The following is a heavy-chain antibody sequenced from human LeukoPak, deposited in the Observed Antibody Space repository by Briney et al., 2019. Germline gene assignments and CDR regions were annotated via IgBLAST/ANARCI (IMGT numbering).Heavy chain of an antibody. V-gene: IGHV1-2*02. J-gene: IGHJ1*01. D-gene: IGHD3-16*01. CDR3: AREIAGLGDHFQH. CDR1: GYTFTGYY. CDR2: INPNSGGT. Sequence: ASVKVSCKASGYTFTGYYMHWVRQAPGQGLEWMGWINPNSGGTNYAQKFQGRVTMTRDTSISTAYMELSRLRSDDTAVYYCAREIAGLGDHFQHWGQGTLVTVSS.